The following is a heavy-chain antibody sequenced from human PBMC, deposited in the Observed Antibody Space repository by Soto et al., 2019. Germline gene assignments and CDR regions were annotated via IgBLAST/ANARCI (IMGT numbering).Heavy chain of an antibody. CDR2: IYYSGST. J-gene: IGHJ5*02. V-gene: IGHV4-30-4*01. D-gene: IGHD2-15*01. Sequence: SETLSLTCAVSGGSISSGGYSWSWIRQPPGKGLEWIGYIYYSGSTYYNPSLKSRVTISVDTSKNQFSLKLSSVTAADTAVYYCARGVVVVVAAYNWFDPWGQGTLVTVSS. CDR3: ARGVVVVVAAYNWFDP. CDR1: GGSISSGGYS.